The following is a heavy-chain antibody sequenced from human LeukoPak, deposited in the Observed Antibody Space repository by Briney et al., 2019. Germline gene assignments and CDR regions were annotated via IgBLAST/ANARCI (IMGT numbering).Heavy chain of an antibody. CDR2: ISSSSSYI. Sequence: KTGGSLRLSCAASGFTFSSYSMNWVRQAPGKGLEWVSSISSSSSYIYYADSVKGRFTISRDNAKNSLYLQMNSPRAEDTAVYYCARGGVVVPAASDYWGQGTLVTVSS. J-gene: IGHJ4*02. V-gene: IGHV3-21*01. D-gene: IGHD2-2*01. CDR3: ARGGVVVPAASDY. CDR1: GFTFSSYS.